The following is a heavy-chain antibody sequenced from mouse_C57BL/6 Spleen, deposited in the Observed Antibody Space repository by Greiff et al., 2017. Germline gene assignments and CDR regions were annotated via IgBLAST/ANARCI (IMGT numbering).Heavy chain of an antibody. V-gene: IGHV5-16*01. J-gene: IGHJ2*01. D-gene: IGHD4-1*01. CDR3: ASASWVYFDY. CDR1: GFTFSDYY. CDR2: INYDGSST. Sequence: EVKLVESEGGLVQPGSSMKLSCTASGFTFSDYYMAWVRQVPEKGLEWVANINYDGSSTYYLDSLKSRFIISRDNAKNILYLQMSSLKSEDTATEYCASASWVYFDYWGQGTTLTVSS.